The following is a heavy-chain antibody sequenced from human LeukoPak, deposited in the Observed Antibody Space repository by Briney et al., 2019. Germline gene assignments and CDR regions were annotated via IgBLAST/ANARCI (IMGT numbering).Heavy chain of an antibody. J-gene: IGHJ6*03. CDR3: ARDPANTVTTVYYYYMDV. Sequence: WASVKVSCKASGYTFTGYYMHWVRQAPGQGLEWIGWINPNSGGTNYAQKFQGRVTMTRDTSISTAYMELSRLRSDDTAVYYCARDPANTVTTVYYYYMDVWGKGTTVTVSS. CDR1: GYTFTGYY. V-gene: IGHV1-2*02. D-gene: IGHD4-11*01. CDR2: INPNSGGT.